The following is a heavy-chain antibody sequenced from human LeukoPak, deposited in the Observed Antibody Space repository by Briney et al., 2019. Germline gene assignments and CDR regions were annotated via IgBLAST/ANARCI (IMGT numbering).Heavy chain of an antibody. D-gene: IGHD3-22*01. V-gene: IGHV1-24*01. CDR2: FDPEDGET. Sequence: ASVKVSCKVSGYTLTELSMHWVRQAPGKGLEWMGGFDPEDGETIYAQKFQGRVTMTEDTSTDTAYMELSSLRSEDTAVYYCAIGYDSSGSISLDYWGQGTLVTVSS. CDR1: GYTLTELS. CDR3: AIGYDSSGSISLDY. J-gene: IGHJ4*02.